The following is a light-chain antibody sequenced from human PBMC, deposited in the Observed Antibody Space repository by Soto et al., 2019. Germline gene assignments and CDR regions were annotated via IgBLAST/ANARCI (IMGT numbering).Light chain of an antibody. CDR1: QSVSSY. V-gene: IGKV3-11*01. CDR2: DAS. J-gene: IGKJ5*01. Sequence: EIVLTQSSATLSLSPGERATLSCRASQSVSSYLAWYQQKPGQAPRLLIYDASNRATGIPARFSGSGSGTDFTLTISSLEPEDFAVYYCQQRSNWAPITFGQGTRLEI. CDR3: QQRSNWAPIT.